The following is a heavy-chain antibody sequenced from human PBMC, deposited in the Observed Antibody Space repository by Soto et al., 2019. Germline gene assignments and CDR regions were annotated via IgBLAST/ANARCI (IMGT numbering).Heavy chain of an antibody. Sequence: LRLSCAASGFTFSSYWMHWVRQAPGKGLVWVSRINSDGSSTSYADSVKGRFTISRDNAKDTLYLQMNSLRAEDTAVYYCARDPVDYGGNGCYFDYWGQGTLVTVSS. CDR1: GFTFSSYW. CDR2: INSDGSST. D-gene: IGHD4-17*01. V-gene: IGHV3-74*01. CDR3: ARDPVDYGGNGCYFDY. J-gene: IGHJ4*02.